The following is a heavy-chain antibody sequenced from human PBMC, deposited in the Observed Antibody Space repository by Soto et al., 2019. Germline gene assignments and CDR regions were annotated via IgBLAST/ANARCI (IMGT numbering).Heavy chain of an antibody. V-gene: IGHV3-23*01. CDR1: GFTVSNYA. CDR2: ISASGGTT. Sequence: GGSMRLSCAASGFTVSNYAMSWFRQAPGKGLEWVSAISASGGTTYYADSVKGRFTISRDNSKNTLYLQMNSLRAEDTAVYYCATAIGRAGTRAGMDVRGHGNTVTGS. J-gene: IGHJ6*01. CDR3: ATAIGRAGTRAGMDV. D-gene: IGHD6-13*01.